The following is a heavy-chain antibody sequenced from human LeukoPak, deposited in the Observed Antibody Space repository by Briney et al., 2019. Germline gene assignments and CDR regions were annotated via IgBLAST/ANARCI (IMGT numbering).Heavy chain of an antibody. V-gene: IGHV1-46*01. CDR2: IHPDGGST. D-gene: IGHD2/OR15-2a*01. CDR1: GYTFTGYY. CDR3: ARAFNSTQPLDY. Sequence: ASVKVSCKASGYTFTGYYLHWVRQAPGHGLESMGYIHPDGGSTNYAQKFQGRVTMTSDMSTNTVYMELRSLGSEDTAMYYCARAFNSTQPLDYWGQGTLVTVSS. J-gene: IGHJ4*02.